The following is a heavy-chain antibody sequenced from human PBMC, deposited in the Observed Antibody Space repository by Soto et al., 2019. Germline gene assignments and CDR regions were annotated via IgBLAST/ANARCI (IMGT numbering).Heavy chain of an antibody. J-gene: IGHJ4*02. D-gene: IGHD5-12*01. CDR2: IYYSGST. CDR3: ARERRDGYKHYFDY. V-gene: IGHV4-59*01. CDR1: GGSISSYY. Sequence: QVQLQESGPGLVKPSETLSLMCTVSGGSISSYYWSWIRQPPGKGLEWIGYIYYSGSTNYNPSLKSRVTISVDTSKNQFSLKLISVTAADTAVYYCARERRDGYKHYFDYWGQGTLVTVSS.